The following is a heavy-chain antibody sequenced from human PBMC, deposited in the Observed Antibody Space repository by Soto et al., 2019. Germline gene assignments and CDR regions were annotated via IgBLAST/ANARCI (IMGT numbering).Heavy chain of an antibody. CDR2: IDPSDSYT. CDR3: ARHTGLDYWFDP. J-gene: IGHJ5*02. Sequence: PGESLKISCKGSGYSFTSYWISWVRQMPGKGLEWMGRIDPSDSYTNYSPSFQGHVTISADKSISTAYLQWSSLKASDTAMYYCARHTGLDYWFDPWGQGTLVTVSS. V-gene: IGHV5-10-1*01. CDR1: GYSFTSYW. D-gene: IGHD6-19*01.